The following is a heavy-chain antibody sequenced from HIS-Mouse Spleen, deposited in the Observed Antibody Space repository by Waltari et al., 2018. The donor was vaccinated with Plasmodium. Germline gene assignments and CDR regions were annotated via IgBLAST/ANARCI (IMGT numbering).Heavy chain of an antibody. Sequence: QVQLQESGPGLVKPSETLSLTCTVSGYSLSSGYYWGWSRPPPGKGLEWIGSIYHSGSTYYNPSLKSRVTISVDTSKNQFSLKLSSVTAADTAVYYCARGVGYSSSWYWFDPWGQGTLVTVSS. CDR2: IYHSGST. J-gene: IGHJ5*02. D-gene: IGHD6-13*01. V-gene: IGHV4-38-2*02. CDR1: GYSLSSGYY. CDR3: ARGVGYSSSWYWFDP.